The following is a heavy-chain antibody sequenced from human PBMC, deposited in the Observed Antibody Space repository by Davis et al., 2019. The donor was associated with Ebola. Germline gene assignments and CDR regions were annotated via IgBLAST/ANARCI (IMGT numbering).Heavy chain of an antibody. D-gene: IGHD2-15*01. CDR1: GFTFSSYS. Sequence: GGSLTLSCATSGFTFSSYSMSCVRQPPVKGLEWVSTFTGTGSTHYADSVKGRFTISRDNSRNTLDLQMHSLRAEDTAIYYCTKDRVGLGYCSGPTCYPVEDWGRGTLVTVSS. V-gene: IGHV3-23*01. J-gene: IGHJ4*02. CDR2: FTGTGST. CDR3: TKDRVGLGYCSGPTCYPVED.